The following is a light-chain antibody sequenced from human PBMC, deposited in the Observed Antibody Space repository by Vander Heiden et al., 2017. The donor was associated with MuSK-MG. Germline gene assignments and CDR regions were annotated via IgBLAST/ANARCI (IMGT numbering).Light chain of an antibody. CDR1: RSNIGAVYD. J-gene: IGLJ1*01. CDR3: QSYDSSLSGYV. Sequence: QSVLTQPPSVSRAPGQRVTISCTGSRSNIGAVYDIHWYQQLPGTAPKLLIYGNSNRPSGVPDRFSGSKSGTSASLAITGLQAEDEADYYCQSYDSSLSGYVFGAGTKVTVL. V-gene: IGLV1-40*01. CDR2: GNS.